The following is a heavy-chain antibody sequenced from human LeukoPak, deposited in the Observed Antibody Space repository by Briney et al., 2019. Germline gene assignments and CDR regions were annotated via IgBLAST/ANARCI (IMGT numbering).Heavy chain of an antibody. Sequence: SETLPLTCTVSGGSISSYYWSWIRQPAGKGLEWIGRIYTSGSTNYNPSLKSRVTMSVDTSKNQFSLKLSSVTAADTAVYYCARGPVYSGYVDYWGQGTLVTVSS. V-gene: IGHV4-4*07. J-gene: IGHJ4*02. CDR3: ARGPVYSGYVDY. CDR2: IYTSGST. D-gene: IGHD5-12*01. CDR1: GGSISSYY.